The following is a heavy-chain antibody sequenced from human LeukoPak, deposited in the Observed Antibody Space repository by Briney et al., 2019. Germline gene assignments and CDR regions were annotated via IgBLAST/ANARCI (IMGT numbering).Heavy chain of an antibody. Sequence: GGSLRLSCAASGFTFSDYYMSWIRQAPGKGLEWVSYISSSGSTIYYADSVKGRFTISRDNAKNSLYLQMNSLRAEDTAVYYCATDRTTAYYYYYYMDVWGKGTTVTVSS. CDR1: GFTFSDYY. CDR2: ISSSGSTI. CDR3: ATDRTTAYYYYYYMDV. D-gene: IGHD4-11*01. J-gene: IGHJ6*03. V-gene: IGHV3-11*04.